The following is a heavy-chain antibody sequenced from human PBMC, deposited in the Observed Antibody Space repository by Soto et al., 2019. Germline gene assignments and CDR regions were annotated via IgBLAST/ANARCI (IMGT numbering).Heavy chain of an antibody. V-gene: IGHV1-69*01. CDR3: ARPDEGGYSSNHHYYYALDV. J-gene: IGHJ6*02. Sequence: QVQLVQSGAEVKKPGSSVKVSCKSSGGTFRSYSISWVRQAPGQGLEWMGGIIPIFDITNYAQKFQGRVTITADESTSTADMELSSVVSDDTAVYYCARPDEGGYSSNHHYYYALDVWGQGTTVTV. D-gene: IGHD3-22*01. CDR2: IIPIFDIT. CDR1: GGTFRSYS.